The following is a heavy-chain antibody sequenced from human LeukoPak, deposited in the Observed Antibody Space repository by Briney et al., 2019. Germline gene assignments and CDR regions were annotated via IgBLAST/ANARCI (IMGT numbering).Heavy chain of an antibody. CDR2: IYTSGST. CDR1: GGSISSGSYY. Sequence: KTSETLSLTCTVSGGSISSGSYYWSWIRQPAGKGLEWIGRIYTSGSTNYNPSLKSRVTISVDTSKNQFSLKLSSVTAADTAVYYCARDPRRGYDDNDAFDIWGQGTMVTVSS. D-gene: IGHD5-12*01. CDR3: ARDPRRGYDDNDAFDI. J-gene: IGHJ3*02. V-gene: IGHV4-61*02.